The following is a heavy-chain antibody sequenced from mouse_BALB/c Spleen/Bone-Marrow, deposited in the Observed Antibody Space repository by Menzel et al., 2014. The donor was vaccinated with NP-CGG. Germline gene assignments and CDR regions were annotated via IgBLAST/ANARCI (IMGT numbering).Heavy chain of an antibody. CDR1: GYAFSTYW. CDR3: ARGLRAY. J-gene: IGHJ3*01. V-gene: IGHV1-80*01. CDR2: IYPGDGDT. Sequence: VMLVESGAELVRPGSSVKISCKASGYAFSTYWMNWVKQRPGQGLEWIGQIYPGDGDTNYNGKFKGKATLTADKSSSTAYMQLSGLTSEDSAIYFCARGLRAYWGQGTLVTVSA.